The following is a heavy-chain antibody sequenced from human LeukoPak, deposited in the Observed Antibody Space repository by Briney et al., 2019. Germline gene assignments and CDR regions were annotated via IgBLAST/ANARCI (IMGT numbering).Heavy chain of an antibody. V-gene: IGHV3-21*01. CDR1: GFTFSSYS. J-gene: IGHJ4*02. CDR3: AREGDMITFGGVIVTSYYFDY. D-gene: IGHD3-16*02. CDR2: ISSSSSYI. Sequence: GGSLRLSCAASGFTFSSYSMNWVRQAPGKGLEWVSSISSSSSYIYYADSVKGRFTISRDNAKNSLYLQMNSLRAEDTAVYYCAREGDMITFGGVIVTSYYFDYWGQGILVTVSS.